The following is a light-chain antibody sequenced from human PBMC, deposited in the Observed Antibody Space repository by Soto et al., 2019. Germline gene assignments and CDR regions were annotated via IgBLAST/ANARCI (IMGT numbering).Light chain of an antibody. CDR2: KVS. J-gene: IGKJ1*01. CDR3: MQGTHWPWT. CDR1: QSLIHSDGDTY. Sequence: DVVMTQSPLSLPVTLGQPASISCRSSQSLIHSDGDTYLNWFQQRPGQSPRRLIYKVSDRDSGVPDRFSGSGSGTDFTLKISRVEAEDVGVYYCMQGTHWPWTFGQGTEVENK. V-gene: IGKV2-30*02.